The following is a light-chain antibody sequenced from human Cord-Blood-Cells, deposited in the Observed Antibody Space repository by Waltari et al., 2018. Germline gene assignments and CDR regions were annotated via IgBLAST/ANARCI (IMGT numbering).Light chain of an antibody. CDR3: QQFNSYPYT. V-gene: IGKV1-13*02. CDR2: DSP. CDR1: QGISSA. Sequence: AIQLTQSPSSLSASVGDRVTITCRASQGISSALAWYQQKPGKAPKLLIYDSPSLESVVPSRFSGSGSGTDFTLTISSLQPEDFATYYCQQFNSYPYTFGQGTKLEIK. J-gene: IGKJ2*01.